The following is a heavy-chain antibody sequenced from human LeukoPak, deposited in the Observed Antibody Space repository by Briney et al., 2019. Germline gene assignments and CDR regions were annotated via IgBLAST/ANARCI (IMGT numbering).Heavy chain of an antibody. CDR1: GFTFNNYA. J-gene: IGHJ4*02. V-gene: IGHV3-23*01. Sequence: GGSLRLSCAASGFTFNNYAMSWVRQAPGKGLEWVSTIGFGDDSAYYADSVKGRFTISRDNSKNTLYLQMNSLRVEDTAVYYCARRGESTNYGDYRFDSWGQGTLVFVSS. CDR3: ARRGESTNYGDYRFDS. CDR2: IGFGDDSA. D-gene: IGHD4-17*01.